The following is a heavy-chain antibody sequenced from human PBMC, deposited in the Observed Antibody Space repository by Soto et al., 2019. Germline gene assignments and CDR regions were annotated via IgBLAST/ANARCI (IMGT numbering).Heavy chain of an antibody. CDR3: AKDGQWLSTKFFDY. CDR2: ISGSGGST. D-gene: IGHD6-19*01. CDR1: GFTFSSYA. Sequence: PGGSLRLSCAASGFTFSSYAMSWVRQAPGKGLEWVSAISGSGGSTYYADSVKGRFTISRYNSKNTLNLQMNSLRAEDTAVYYCAKDGQWLSTKFFDYWGQGTLVTVSS. V-gene: IGHV3-23*01. J-gene: IGHJ4*02.